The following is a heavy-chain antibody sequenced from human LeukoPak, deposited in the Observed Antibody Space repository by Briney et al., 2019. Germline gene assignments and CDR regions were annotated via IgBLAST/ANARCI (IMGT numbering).Heavy chain of an antibody. CDR3: AKDNGRGYSYGYIDY. J-gene: IGHJ4*02. CDR1: GFTFSSYG. CDR2: ISGTGADT. Sequence: PGGSLRLSCVVSGFTFSSYGMTWVRQAPGKGLEWVSSISGTGADTFYADSVKGRVTISRDNSENTLYLQMNSLRAEDTAIYYCAKDNGRGYSYGYIDYWGQGTLVTVYS. D-gene: IGHD5-18*01. V-gene: IGHV3-23*01.